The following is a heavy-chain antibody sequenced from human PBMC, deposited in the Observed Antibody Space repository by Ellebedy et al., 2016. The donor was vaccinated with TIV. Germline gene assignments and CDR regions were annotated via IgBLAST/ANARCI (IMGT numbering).Heavy chain of an antibody. Sequence: ASVKVSXXASGYTFTNYYIHWMRQAPGQGLEWMGIIVPSGGSTNFAPNFQGRLTMTRDTSTRTVYMELSSLRSEDTAVFYCARELPSSYFFDYWGQGTLVTVSS. CDR2: IVPSGGST. V-gene: IGHV1-46*01. CDR1: GYTFTNYY. D-gene: IGHD2-15*01. J-gene: IGHJ4*02. CDR3: ARELPSSYFFDY.